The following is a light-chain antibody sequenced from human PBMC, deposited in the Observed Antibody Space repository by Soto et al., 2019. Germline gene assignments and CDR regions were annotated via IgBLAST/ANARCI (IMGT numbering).Light chain of an antibody. CDR1: QSLLHTNGYNY. Sequence: DIVMTQSPLSLPVTPGEPASISCRSSQSLLHTNGYNYLDWYVQKPGQSPQLLIYVASNRASGVPDRFIGSGSGTRFTLKISRVEAEEVGVYYCMQALQTPRTFGGGTKVEIK. CDR3: MQALQTPRT. V-gene: IGKV2-28*01. J-gene: IGKJ4*01. CDR2: VAS.